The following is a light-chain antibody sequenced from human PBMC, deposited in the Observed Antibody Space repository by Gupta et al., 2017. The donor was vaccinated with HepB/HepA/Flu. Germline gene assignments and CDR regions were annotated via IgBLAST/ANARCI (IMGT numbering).Light chain of an antibody. J-gene: IGKJ2*01. CDR2: AAS. Sequence: ALQMTHSPSSLSASVGDRVTITCRASQGIRDDLAWYQQKTGKPPKLLIYAASSLESVVPKRCSGNGAGTEFTLTISSLQHEDFATYYCLQDYNYLTFGQGTKLEIK. V-gene: IGKV1-6*01. CDR1: QGIRDD. CDR3: LQDYNYLT.